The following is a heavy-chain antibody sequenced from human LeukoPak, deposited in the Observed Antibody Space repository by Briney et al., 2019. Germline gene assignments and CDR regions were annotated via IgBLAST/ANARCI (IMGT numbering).Heavy chain of an antibody. D-gene: IGHD6-19*01. Sequence: ASVKVSCKASGYTSTGYYIHWVRQAPGQGLEWMGWINPNGGGTNYAQNFQGRVTMTRDTSISTAYMELSRLRSDDTAIYYCARENNSGWYRKAAFDYWGQGTLVTVTS. CDR1: GYTSTGYY. CDR2: INPNGGGT. CDR3: ARENNSGWYRKAAFDY. J-gene: IGHJ4*02. V-gene: IGHV1-2*02.